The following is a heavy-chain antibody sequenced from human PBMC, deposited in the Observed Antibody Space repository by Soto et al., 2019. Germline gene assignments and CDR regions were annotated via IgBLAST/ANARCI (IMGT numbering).Heavy chain of an antibody. CDR2: TYYRSKWYH. V-gene: IGHV6-1*01. D-gene: IGHD1-20*01. J-gene: IGHJ3*02. CDR1: GDSVSSNSAA. CDR3: ARYINPVRQYAHAI. Sequence: SKTLALMGAISGDSVSSNSAAWNWIRQSPAGGREWLGKTYYRSKWYHDYAVSVESRITINPDTSKNQVSLQLNSVTPEDTAMYYCARYINPVRQYAHAIWAQRTMVPVSS.